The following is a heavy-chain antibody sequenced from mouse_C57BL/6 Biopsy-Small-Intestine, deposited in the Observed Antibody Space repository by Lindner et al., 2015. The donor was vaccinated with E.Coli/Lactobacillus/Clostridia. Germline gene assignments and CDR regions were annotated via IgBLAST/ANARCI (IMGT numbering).Heavy chain of an antibody. V-gene: IGHV1-82*01. CDR2: IYPGDGDT. J-gene: IGHJ3*01. CDR3: ARETYYGNSWFAY. D-gene: IGHD2-10*01. Sequence: VQLQESGPELVKPGASVKISCKASGYAFSSSWMNWVKQRPGKGLEWIGRIYPGDGDTNYNGKFKGKATLTADKSSSTAYMQLSSLTSEDSAVYFCARETYYGNSWFAYWGQGTLVTVSA. CDR1: GYAFSSSW.